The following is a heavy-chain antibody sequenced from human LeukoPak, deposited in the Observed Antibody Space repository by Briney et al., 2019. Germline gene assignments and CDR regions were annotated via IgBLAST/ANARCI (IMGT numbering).Heavy chain of an antibody. D-gene: IGHD3-16*02. CDR1: GGSISSYY. CDR2: IYYSGST. Sequence: PSETLSLTCTVSGGSISSYYWSWIRQPPGKGLEWIGYIYYSGSTNYNPSLKSRVTMSVDTSKNQFSLKLSSVTAADTAVYYCARDSGDYVWGSYRPRYFDYWGQGTLVTVSS. V-gene: IGHV4-59*12. J-gene: IGHJ4*02. CDR3: ARDSGDYVWGSYRPRYFDY.